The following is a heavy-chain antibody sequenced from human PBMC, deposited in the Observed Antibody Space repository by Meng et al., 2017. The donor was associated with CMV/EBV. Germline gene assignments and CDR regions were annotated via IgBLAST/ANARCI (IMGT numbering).Heavy chain of an antibody. D-gene: IGHD6-19*01. CDR1: GGSISSSSYY. V-gene: IGHV4-39*07. CDR2: IYYSGST. CDR3: ARDNRIAVADIFDY. Sequence: SETLSLTCTVSGGSISSSSYYWCWIRQPPGKGLEWIGSIYYSGSTSYNPSLKSRVTISVDTSKNQFSLKLSSVTAADTAVYYCARDNRIAVADIFDYWGQGTLVTVSS. J-gene: IGHJ4*02.